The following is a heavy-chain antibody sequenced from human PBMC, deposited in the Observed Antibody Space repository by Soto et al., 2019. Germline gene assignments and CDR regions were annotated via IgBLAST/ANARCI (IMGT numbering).Heavy chain of an antibody. CDR2: IIPIFGTA. J-gene: IGHJ3*02. V-gene: IGHV1-69*06. D-gene: IGHD2-2*01. Sequence: SVKVSCKASGGTSSSYAISWVRQAPGQGLEWMGGIIPIFGTANYAQKFQGRVTITADKSTSTAYMELSSLRSEDTAVYYCAREGGIVVVPAADQNAFDIWGQGTMVTVSS. CDR3: AREGGIVVVPAADQNAFDI. CDR1: GGTSSSYA.